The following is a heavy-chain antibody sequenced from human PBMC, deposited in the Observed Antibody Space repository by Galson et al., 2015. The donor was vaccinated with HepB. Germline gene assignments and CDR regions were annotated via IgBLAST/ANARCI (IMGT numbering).Heavy chain of an antibody. D-gene: IGHD2/OR15-2a*01. CDR1: GFTFSDCY. CDR2: ISSSGSTI. J-gene: IGHJ3*02. Sequence: SLRLSCAASGFTFSDCYMSWIRQAPGEGLEWVSYISSSGSTIYYADSVKGRFTISRDNAKNSLYLQMNSLRAEDTAVYYCARAGVYGDAFDIWGQGTMVTVSS. V-gene: IGHV3-11*01. CDR3: ARAGVYGDAFDI.